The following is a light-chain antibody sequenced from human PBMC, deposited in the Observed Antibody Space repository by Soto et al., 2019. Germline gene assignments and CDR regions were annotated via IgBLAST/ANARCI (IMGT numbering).Light chain of an antibody. V-gene: IGKV1-39*01. CDR3: LRSFSTPLT. CDR1: QSISSY. Sequence: DIQMTQSPSSLSASVGDRVTITCRTSQSISSYLHWYQQKPGKAPKLLIYAASSLQSGVPSRFSGSGSGTDFTLTISRLQPEDFATYYCLRSFSTPLTFGGGTKVEIK. CDR2: AAS. J-gene: IGKJ4*01.